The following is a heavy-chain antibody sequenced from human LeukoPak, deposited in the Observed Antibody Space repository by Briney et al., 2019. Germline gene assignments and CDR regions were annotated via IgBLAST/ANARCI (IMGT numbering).Heavy chain of an antibody. V-gene: IGHV3-7*01. J-gene: IGHJ4*02. CDR3: ARGTDTAMVPFDY. CDR2: IKQDGSEK. D-gene: IGHD5-18*01. CDR1: GFTFSSYW. Sequence: GGSLRLSCAASGFTFSSYWMSWVRQAPGKGLEWVANIKQDGSEKYYVDSVKGRFTISRDNAKNSLYLQMNSLRAEDTAVYYCARGTDTAMVPFDYWGQGTLVTVSS.